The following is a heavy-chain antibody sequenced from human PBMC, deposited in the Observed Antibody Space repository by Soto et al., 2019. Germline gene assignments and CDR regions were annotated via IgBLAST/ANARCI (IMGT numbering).Heavy chain of an antibody. CDR1: GGTFSSYA. D-gene: IGHD3-22*01. Sequence: VASVKVSCKASGGTFSSYAISWVRQAPGQGLEWMGGIIPIFGTANYAQKFQGRVTITADESTSTAYMELRRLRSEDTAVYYCARQFHYDSSGYYYAYWGQGTLVTVSS. J-gene: IGHJ4*02. CDR3: ARQFHYDSSGYYYAY. V-gene: IGHV1-69*13. CDR2: IIPIFGTA.